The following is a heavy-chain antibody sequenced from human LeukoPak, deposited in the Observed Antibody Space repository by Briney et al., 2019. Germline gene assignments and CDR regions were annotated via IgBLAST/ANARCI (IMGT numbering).Heavy chain of an antibody. V-gene: IGHV3-7*01. D-gene: IGHD2-21*02. J-gene: IGHJ4*02. CDR2: INQDASEI. CDR3: ATDRDNSDWQKRFDS. Sequence: PGGSLRLSCAASGFTFTTYWMNCYRQAPGKRLECVGNINQDASEINYVDSVRGRFTISRDNAKNSLHLQMNSLRAEDTAVYYCATDRDNSDWQKRFDSWGQGTLVTVSS. CDR1: GFTFTTYW.